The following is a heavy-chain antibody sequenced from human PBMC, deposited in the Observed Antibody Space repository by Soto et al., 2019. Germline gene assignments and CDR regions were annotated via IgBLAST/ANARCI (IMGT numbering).Heavy chain of an antibody. V-gene: IGHV3-30*18. CDR3: AKDRDGMDV. CDR1: GFTFSDYG. Sequence: GGSLRLSCAVSGFTFSDYGMHWVRQAPGKGLEWVAVILFDGTDKDYADSVKGRFTISRDNSKNKVYLQMGSLRPEDTGLYYCAKDRDGMDVWGQGTTVTVSS. J-gene: IGHJ6*02. CDR2: ILFDGTDK.